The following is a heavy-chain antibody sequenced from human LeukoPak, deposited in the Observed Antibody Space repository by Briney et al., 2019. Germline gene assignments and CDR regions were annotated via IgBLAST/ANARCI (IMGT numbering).Heavy chain of an antibody. J-gene: IGHJ4*02. CDR2: ISSSGSTI. V-gene: IGHV3-48*03. D-gene: IGHD1-26*01. CDR3: ARVVGATIFDY. Sequence: GGSLRLSCAASGFTFSSYAMNWVRQAPGKGLEWVSYISSSGSTIYYADSVKGRFTISRDNAKNSLYLQMNSLRAEDTAVYYCARVVGATIFDYWGQGTLVTVSS. CDR1: GFTFSSYA.